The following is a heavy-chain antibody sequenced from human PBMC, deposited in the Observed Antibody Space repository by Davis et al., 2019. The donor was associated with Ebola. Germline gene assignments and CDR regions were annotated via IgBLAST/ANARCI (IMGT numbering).Heavy chain of an antibody. V-gene: IGHV4-34*01. J-gene: IGHJ4*02. D-gene: IGHD3-10*01. Sequence: MPGGSLRLSCAVYGGSFSGHYWSWIRQPPGKGLEWIGEINHSGSTNYDPSLKSRVTISVDTSKNQFSLKLSSVTTADTAVYYCARAGFGESIDYWGQGTLVTVSS. CDR2: INHSGST. CDR3: ARAGFGESIDY. CDR1: GGSFSGHY.